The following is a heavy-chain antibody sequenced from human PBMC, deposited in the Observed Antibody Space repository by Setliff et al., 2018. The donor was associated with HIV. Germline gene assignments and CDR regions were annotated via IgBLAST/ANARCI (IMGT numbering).Heavy chain of an antibody. V-gene: IGHV4-61*09. J-gene: IGHJ4*02. CDR1: GGSISSGSYY. Sequence: PSETLSLTCTVSGGSISSGSYYWSWIRQPAGKGLEWIGYIYTSGSVNYNPSLNSRVTISVDTSKNQFSLKLSSVTAADTAVYYCARHSPSDYWGQGTLVTVSS. CDR3: ARHSPSDY. CDR2: IYTSGSV.